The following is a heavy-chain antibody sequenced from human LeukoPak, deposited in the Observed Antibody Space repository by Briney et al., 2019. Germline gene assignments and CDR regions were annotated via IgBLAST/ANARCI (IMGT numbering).Heavy chain of an antibody. J-gene: IGHJ6*02. CDR2: ISAYNGNT. V-gene: IGHV1-18*01. D-gene: IGHD2-8*01. CDR3: ARVIGVHPNYYYYYGMDV. Sequence: ASVNVSCKASGYTFTSYGISWVRQAPGQGLEWMGWISAYNGNTNYAQKLQVRVTMTTDTSTSTAYMELRSLRSDDTAVYYCARVIGVHPNYYYYYGMDVWGQGTTVTVSS. CDR1: GYTFTSYG.